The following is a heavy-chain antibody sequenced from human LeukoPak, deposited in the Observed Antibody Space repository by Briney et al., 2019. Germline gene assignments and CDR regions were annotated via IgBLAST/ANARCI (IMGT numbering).Heavy chain of an antibody. CDR3: VRDRDWGAFDV. Sequence: GGTLRLSSAASGFPFSTYGMNWVRQAPGKGLEWVSGISPTGDITYYADSVMGRFTISRDNPKSTVYLQMNSLRVEDTAVYYCVRDRDWGAFDVWGQVTMVTVSS. CDR2: ISPTGDIT. J-gene: IGHJ3*01. CDR1: GFPFSTYG. D-gene: IGHD3/OR15-3a*01. V-gene: IGHV3-23*01.